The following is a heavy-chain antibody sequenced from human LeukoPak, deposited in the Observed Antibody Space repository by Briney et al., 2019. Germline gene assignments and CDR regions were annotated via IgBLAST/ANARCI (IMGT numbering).Heavy chain of an antibody. CDR2: ISDSGGDT. J-gene: IGHJ4*02. D-gene: IGHD6-6*01. CDR1: GFTFSTCA. V-gene: IGHV3-23*01. CDR3: AKGSAAGRPYYFDN. Sequence: GGSLRLSCAASGFTFSTCAMSWVRQAPGQGLDWVSAISDSGGDTYSADSVKGRFIISRDNSKNTLNLQMNSLRAEDTAIYYCAKGSAAGRPYYFDNWGQGTLVTVSS.